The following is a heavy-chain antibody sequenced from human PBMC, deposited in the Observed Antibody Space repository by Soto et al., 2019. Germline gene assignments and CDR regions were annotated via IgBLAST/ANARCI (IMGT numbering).Heavy chain of an antibody. D-gene: IGHD2-21*01. CDR1: GYTFTSFT. CDR3: GRYEGIASPRPSFYDY. V-gene: IGHV1-18*01. J-gene: IGHJ4*02. CDR2: IAPYNGNT. Sequence: QVQLVQSGPEVKKPGASVKVSCKASGYTFTSFTIVWVRQAPGQGLEWMGWIAPYNGNTDYVQRLQGRVTLTTDTSTSTAYMELRSLRSDDTAIYYCGRYEGIASPRPSFYDYWGQGTLVTVSS.